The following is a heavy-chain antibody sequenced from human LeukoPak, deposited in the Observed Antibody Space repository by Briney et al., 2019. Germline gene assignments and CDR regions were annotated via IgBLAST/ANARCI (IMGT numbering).Heavy chain of an antibody. Sequence: PGGSLRLSCVPSGFIFSSYDMHWVRQAPGKGLEWVAVLWYDGSNTYYADSVKGRFTISRDNSKNTLYLQMNSLRAEDTAVYYCAREKHRVFDSWGQGTLVTVSS. V-gene: IGHV3-33*01. CDR3: AREKHRVFDS. CDR1: GFIFSSYD. D-gene: IGHD1-14*01. J-gene: IGHJ4*02. CDR2: LWYDGSNT.